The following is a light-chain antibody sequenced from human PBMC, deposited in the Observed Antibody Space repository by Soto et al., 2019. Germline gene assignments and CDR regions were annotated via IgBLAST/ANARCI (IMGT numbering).Light chain of an antibody. CDR1: SSDVGAYNY. J-gene: IGLJ1*01. CDR2: EVS. Sequence: QSALTQPPSASGSPGQSVTISCTGTSSDVGAYNYVSWYQQLPGNAPKLIIYEVSKRPSGVPDRFSGSKSGNTASLTVSGLQAEDEADYYCTSYAGTYSFFYVFGTGTKVTVL. V-gene: IGLV2-8*01. CDR3: TSYAGTYSFFYV.